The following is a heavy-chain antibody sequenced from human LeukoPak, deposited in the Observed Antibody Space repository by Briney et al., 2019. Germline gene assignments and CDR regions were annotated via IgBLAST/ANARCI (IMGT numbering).Heavy chain of an antibody. D-gene: IGHD3-10*01. CDR2: ISSNGGGT. V-gene: IGHV3-64D*09. CDR1: GFTFSSCA. J-gene: IGHJ4*02. Sequence: GGSLRLSCSASGFTFSSCAMHWVRQAPGKGLEYVSSISSNGGGTYYADSVKGRFTISRDNSENTLYLQMSSLRAEDTAVYYCARKYYGSVDYWGQGTLVTVSS. CDR3: ARKYYGSVDY.